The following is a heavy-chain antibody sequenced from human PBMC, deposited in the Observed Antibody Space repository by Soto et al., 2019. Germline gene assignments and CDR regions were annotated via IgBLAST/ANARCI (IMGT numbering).Heavy chain of an antibody. Sequence: GASVKVSCKASGFSFSDYFMHWVRQAPGQGLEWMGIINPSGDSRNYAQKFQGRVTITRDTSTSTVYMDLSSLRYEDTAVYYCARETYYYDSSGSPAGFDYWGQGTLVTVSS. CDR2: INPSGDSR. CDR1: GFSFSDYF. CDR3: ARETYYYDSSGSPAGFDY. V-gene: IGHV1-46*01. D-gene: IGHD3-22*01. J-gene: IGHJ4*02.